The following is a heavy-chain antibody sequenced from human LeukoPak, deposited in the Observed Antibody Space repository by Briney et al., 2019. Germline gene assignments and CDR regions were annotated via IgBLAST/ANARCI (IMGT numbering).Heavy chain of an antibody. CDR2: ISYDGSNK. D-gene: IGHD5-18*01. CDR1: GFTFSSYG. CDR3: AKDLGILLWLPSDAFDI. J-gene: IGHJ3*02. Sequence: TGGSLRLSCAASGFTFSSYGMHWVRQAPGKGLEWVAVISYDGSNKYYADSVKGRFTISRDNSKNTLYLQMNSLRAEDTAVYYCAKDLGILLWLPSDAFDIWGQGTMVTVSS. V-gene: IGHV3-30*18.